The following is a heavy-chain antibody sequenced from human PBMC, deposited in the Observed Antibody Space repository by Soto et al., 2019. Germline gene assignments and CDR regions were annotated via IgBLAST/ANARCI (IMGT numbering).Heavy chain of an antibody. CDR3: AKGLGYSSGWYGVDY. J-gene: IGHJ4*02. CDR1: GFTFSSYA. V-gene: IGHV3-23*01. CDR2: ISGSGGST. Sequence: GGSLRLSCAASGFTFSSYAMSWVRQAPGKGLEWVSAISGSGGSTYYADSVKGRFTISRDNSKNTLSLQMNSLRAEDTAVYYCAKGLGYSSGWYGVDYWGQGTLVTVSS. D-gene: IGHD6-19*01.